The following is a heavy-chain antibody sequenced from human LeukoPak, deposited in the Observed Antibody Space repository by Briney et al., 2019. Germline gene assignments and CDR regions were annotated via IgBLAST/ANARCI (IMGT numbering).Heavy chain of an antibody. J-gene: IGHJ4*02. CDR2: ISTGSSYI. V-gene: IGHV3-21*04. D-gene: IGHD6-13*01. CDR1: GFTFSSYT. CDR3: ARGRSSSWYSDY. Sequence: GGSLRLSCAASGFTFSSYTMNWVRQAPGKGLEWVSSISTGSSYIYYANSVKGRFTISRDNAKNSLYLQMNSLRAEDTAVYYCARGRSSSWYSDYWGQGTLVTVSS.